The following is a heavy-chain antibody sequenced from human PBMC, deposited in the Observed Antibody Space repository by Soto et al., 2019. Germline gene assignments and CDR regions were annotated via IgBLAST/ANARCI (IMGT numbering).Heavy chain of an antibody. J-gene: IGHJ6*02. CDR1: GGSISSSSYY. D-gene: IGHD3-3*01. CDR3: ASHFWSGYYKVSYYYYGMDV. Sequence: QLLESGPGLVKPSETLSLTCTVSGGSISSSSYYWGWIRQPPGKGLEWIGSIYYSGSTYYNPSLKSRVTISVDTSKNQFSLKLSSVTAADTAVYYCASHFWSGYYKVSYYYYGMDVWGQGTTVTVSS. V-gene: IGHV4-39*01. CDR2: IYYSGST.